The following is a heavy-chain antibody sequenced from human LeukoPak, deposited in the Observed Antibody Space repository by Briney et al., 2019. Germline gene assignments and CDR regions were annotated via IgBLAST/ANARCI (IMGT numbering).Heavy chain of an antibody. CDR3: ALYYYDSSGYYYSVDY. Sequence: PSETLSLTCTVSGGSISSSSYYWGWIRQPPGKGLEWIGSIYYSGSTYHNPSLKSRVTISVDTSKNQFSLKLSSVTAADTAVYYCALYYYDSSGYYYSVDYWGQGTLVTVSS. V-gene: IGHV4-39*01. CDR2: IYYSGST. D-gene: IGHD3-22*01. J-gene: IGHJ4*02. CDR1: GGSISSSSYY.